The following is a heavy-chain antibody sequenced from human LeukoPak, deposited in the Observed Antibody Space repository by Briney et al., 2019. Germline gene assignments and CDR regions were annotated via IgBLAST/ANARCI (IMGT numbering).Heavy chain of an antibody. Sequence: SVKVSCKASGGTFSSYAISRVRQAPGQGLEWMGGIIPIFGTANYAQKFQGRVTITADESTSTAYMELSSLRSEDTAVYYCARGVAVAGYYYYYGMDVWGQGTTVTVSS. J-gene: IGHJ6*02. CDR2: IIPIFGTA. V-gene: IGHV1-69*01. CDR3: ARGVAVAGYYYYYGMDV. CDR1: GGTFSSYA. D-gene: IGHD6-19*01.